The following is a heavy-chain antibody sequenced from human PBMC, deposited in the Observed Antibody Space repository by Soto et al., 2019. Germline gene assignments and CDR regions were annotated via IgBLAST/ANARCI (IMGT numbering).Heavy chain of an antibody. CDR3: ARSQGSSTSLAIYYYYYYGMDV. D-gene: IGHD2-2*01. J-gene: IGHJ6*02. V-gene: IGHV1-69*01. Sequence: QVQLVQSGAEVKKPGSSVKVSCKASGGTFSSYAISWVRQAPGQGLEWMGGIIPISGKANYAQKFQGRVTITADESTSTVYMGLSSLRSEDTAVYFCARSQGSSTSLAIYYYYYYGMDVWGQGTTVTVSS. CDR2: IIPISGKA. CDR1: GGTFSSYA.